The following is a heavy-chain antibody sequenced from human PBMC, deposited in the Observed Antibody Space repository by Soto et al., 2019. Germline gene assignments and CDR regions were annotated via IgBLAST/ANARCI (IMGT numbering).Heavy chain of an antibody. CDR1: GFSLSTSGVG. Sequence: KESGPTLVKPTQTLTLTCTFSGFSLSTSGVGVGWIRQPPGKALEWLALIYWDDDKRYSPSLKSRLTITEDTSKNQVVLTITNMDPVDTATYYCAHRQRTVYFDYWGQGTLVTVSS. V-gene: IGHV2-5*02. D-gene: IGHD4-17*01. CDR2: IYWDDDK. J-gene: IGHJ4*02. CDR3: AHRQRTVYFDY.